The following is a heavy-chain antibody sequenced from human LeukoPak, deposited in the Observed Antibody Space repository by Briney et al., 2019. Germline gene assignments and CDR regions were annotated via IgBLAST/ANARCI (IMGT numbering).Heavy chain of an antibody. V-gene: IGHV4-59*01. CDR1: GGSISSYY. D-gene: IGHD3-22*01. CDR3: ASSLGSGYYYGAFDI. CDR2: IYYSGST. J-gene: IGHJ3*02. Sequence: PETLSLTCTVSGGSISSYYWSWIRQPPGKGLEWIGYIYYSGSTNYNPSLKSRVTISVDTSKNQFSLKLSSVTAADTAVYYCASSLGSGYYYGAFDIWGQGTMVTVSS.